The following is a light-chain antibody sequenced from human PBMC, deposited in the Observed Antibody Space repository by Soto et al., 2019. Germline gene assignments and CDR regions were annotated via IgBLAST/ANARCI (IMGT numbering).Light chain of an antibody. CDR2: EVS. CDR1: SSDVGGYNY. Sequence: QSVLTQPASVSGSPGQSITISCTGSSSDVGGYNYVSWYQQHPGKAPKLMIYEVSRRPSGVSSRFSCSRSGNTASLTISGLQAEDEADYYCSSYTSSSTDVFGPGTKVTVL. J-gene: IGLJ1*01. CDR3: SSYTSSSTDV. V-gene: IGLV2-14*01.